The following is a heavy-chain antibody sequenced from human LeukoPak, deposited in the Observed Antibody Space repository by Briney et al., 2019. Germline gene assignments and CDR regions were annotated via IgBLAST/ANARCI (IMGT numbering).Heavy chain of an antibody. D-gene: IGHD3-22*01. CDR1: GYTFTGYY. CDR2: INPSGGST. J-gene: IGHJ4*02. CDR3: ASRGAYYYDSSGEYYFDY. V-gene: IGHV1-46*01. Sequence: ASVKVSCKASGYTFTGYYMHWVRQAPGQGLEWMGIINPSGGSTSYAQKFQGRVTMTRDMSTSTVYMELSSLRSEDTAVYYCASRGAYYYDSSGEYYFDYWGQGTLVTVSS.